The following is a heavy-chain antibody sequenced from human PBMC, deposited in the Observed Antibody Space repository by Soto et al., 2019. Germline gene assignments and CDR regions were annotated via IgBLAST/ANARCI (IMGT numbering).Heavy chain of an antibody. D-gene: IGHD2-2*01. CDR1: GFTFSSYA. Sequence: EVQLLESGGGLVQPGGSLRLSCAASGFTFSSYAMGWVRQAPGKGLEGVSTFGITGGDTYYADSVKGRFFISRDDSKYTLHLQMNSLRAEDTAVYHCAKLGSQLLSYYGMDVWGQGTTVTVSS. V-gene: IGHV3-23*01. J-gene: IGHJ6*02. CDR2: FGITGGDT. CDR3: AKLGSQLLSYYGMDV.